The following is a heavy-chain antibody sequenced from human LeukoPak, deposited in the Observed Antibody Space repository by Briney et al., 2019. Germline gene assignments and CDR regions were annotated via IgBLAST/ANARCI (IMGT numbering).Heavy chain of an antibody. Sequence: SSETLSLTCAVYGGSFSGYYWSWIRQPPGKGLEWIGEINHSGSTNYNPSLKSRVTISVDTSKNQFSLKLSSVTAADTAVYYCARWRRVYSGYYYFDYWGQGILVTVSS. CDR3: ARWRRVYSGYYYFDY. J-gene: IGHJ4*02. V-gene: IGHV4-34*01. CDR1: GGSFSGYY. D-gene: IGHD2-15*01. CDR2: INHSGST.